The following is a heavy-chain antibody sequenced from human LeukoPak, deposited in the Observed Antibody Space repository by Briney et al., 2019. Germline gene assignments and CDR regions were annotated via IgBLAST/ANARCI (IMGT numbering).Heavy chain of an antibody. J-gene: IGHJ5*02. CDR3: ARDSRYSSGWYSPNFVLNWFDP. CDR1: GYSISSGYY. Sequence: SETLSLTCTISGYSISSGYYWGWIRQPPGKGLEWIGSIYHSGSTYYNPSLKSRVTISLDTSENQFSLKLSSVTAADTAVYYCARDSRYSSGWYSPNFVLNWFDPWGQGTLVTVSS. D-gene: IGHD6-19*01. V-gene: IGHV4-38-2*02. CDR2: IYHSGST.